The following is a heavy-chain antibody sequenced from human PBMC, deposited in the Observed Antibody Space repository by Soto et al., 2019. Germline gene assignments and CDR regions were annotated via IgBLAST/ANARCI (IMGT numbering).Heavy chain of an antibody. D-gene: IGHD5-12*01. J-gene: IGHJ6*02. V-gene: IGHV4-59*12. CDR3: ARLAMATRRGYYGMDV. Sequence: SETLSLTCTVSGGSISSYYWSWIRQPPEKGLEWIGYIYYSGSTNYSPSFQGHVTIPADKSISTAYLQWSSLKASDTTMYYCARLAMATRRGYYGMDVWGQGTTVTVSS. CDR2: IYYSGST. CDR1: GGSISSYY.